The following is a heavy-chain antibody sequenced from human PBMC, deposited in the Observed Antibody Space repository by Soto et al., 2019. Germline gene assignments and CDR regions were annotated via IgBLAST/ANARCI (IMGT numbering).Heavy chain of an antibody. CDR2: ISHTGRT. CDR3: ARDDTTGLFDF. J-gene: IGHJ4*02. CDR1: TGSMRTYY. V-gene: IGHV4-59*01. Sequence: QVQLQESGPGLVRPAETLSLTCSVSTGSMRTYYWTWIRQSPGKGLDWIGQISHTGRTKYNPSLESRVTISVDTSTKQFSLKLTSVTAADTALYYCARDDTTGLFDFWGQGTLVTVSS. D-gene: IGHD4-17*01.